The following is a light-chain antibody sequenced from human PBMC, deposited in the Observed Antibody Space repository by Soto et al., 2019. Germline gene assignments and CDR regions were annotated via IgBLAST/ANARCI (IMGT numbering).Light chain of an antibody. CDR2: WAS. CDR3: LQHYSLPRT. V-gene: IGKV4-1*01. CDR1: EGVLFSAKNKNY. Sequence: DIVLTQSPDSLAVSLGGRASINCKSSEGVLFSAKNKNYLSWYQQKSGQPPKLLIYWASTRASGVPDRFSGSGSATNFTLTISGLQAEDVAGYYCLQHYSLPRTFGQGTK. J-gene: IGKJ1*01.